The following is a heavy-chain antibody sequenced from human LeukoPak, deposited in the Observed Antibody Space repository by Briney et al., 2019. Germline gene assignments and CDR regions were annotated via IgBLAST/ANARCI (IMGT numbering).Heavy chain of an antibody. Sequence: GGSLRLSCAASGFTFSSYSMNWVRQAPGKGLEWVSSISSSSSYIYYADSVKGRFTISRDNAKNSLYLQMNSLRAEDTAVYYCAREEGFGEFTRRHLDYWGQGTLVTVSS. CDR2: ISSSSSYI. V-gene: IGHV3-21*01. J-gene: IGHJ4*02. D-gene: IGHD3-10*01. CDR3: AREEGFGEFTRRHLDY. CDR1: GFTFSSYS.